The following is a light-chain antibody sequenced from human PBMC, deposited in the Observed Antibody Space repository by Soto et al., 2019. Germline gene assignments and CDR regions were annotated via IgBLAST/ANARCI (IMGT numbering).Light chain of an antibody. CDR2: DAS. Sequence: DIQMTQSPSSLSASVGDRVTITCRASQSISNYLNWYHQKPGKAPKLLIYDASTLQSGVPSRFSGSGSGRDFTLNITRLQLEDFATYYCQQSYSSSATMFGQGTRVEIK. CDR3: QQSYSSSATM. J-gene: IGKJ2*01. CDR1: QSISNY. V-gene: IGKV1-39*01.